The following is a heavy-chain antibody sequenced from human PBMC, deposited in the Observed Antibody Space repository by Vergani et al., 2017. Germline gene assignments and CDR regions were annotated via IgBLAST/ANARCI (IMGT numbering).Heavy chain of an antibody. V-gene: IGHV1-69*02. CDR2: IIPILGIA. CDR1: GGTFSSYT. Sequence: QVQLVQSGAEVKKPGSSVKVSCKASGGTFSSYTISWVRQAPGQGLEWMGRIIPILGIANYAQKFQGRVTMTRDTSISTAYMELSRLRSDDTAVYYCARGRSTMVRGVTKHNWFDPWGQGTLVTVSS. J-gene: IGHJ5*02. CDR3: ARGRSTMVRGVTKHNWFDP. D-gene: IGHD3-10*01.